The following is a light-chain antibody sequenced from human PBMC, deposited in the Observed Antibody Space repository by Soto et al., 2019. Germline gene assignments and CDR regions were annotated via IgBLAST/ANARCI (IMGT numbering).Light chain of an antibody. Sequence: QSVLTQPPSVSGAPGQGVTISCIGSSSNIGAGYDVHWYQQVSGTAPKLLLYGNSNRTSGVPDRFSGSKSGTSASLAIIGLQPEDEADYYCQSYDSILSGVIFGGGTKLTVL. J-gene: IGLJ2*01. V-gene: IGLV1-40*01. CDR3: QSYDSILSGVI. CDR1: SSNIGAGYD. CDR2: GNS.